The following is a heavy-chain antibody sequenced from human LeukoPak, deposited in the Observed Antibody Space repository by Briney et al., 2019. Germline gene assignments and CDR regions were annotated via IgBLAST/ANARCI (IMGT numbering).Heavy chain of an antibody. Sequence: ASVKVSCKASGYTFTSYVINWVRQAGCQRGEWMGGVSPNSGNTGYAQKFQGRVTITRNTSISTAYMELSSLRSEDTAVYYCATEQRITFFGRAFDIWGQGTMVTVSS. D-gene: IGHD3-3*01. J-gene: IGHJ3*02. CDR3: ATEQRITFFGRAFDI. CDR2: VSPNSGNT. CDR1: GYTFTSYV. V-gene: IGHV1-8*03.